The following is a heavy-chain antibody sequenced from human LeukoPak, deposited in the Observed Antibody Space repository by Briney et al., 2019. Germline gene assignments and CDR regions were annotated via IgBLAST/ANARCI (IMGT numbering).Heavy chain of an antibody. Sequence: PSETLSLTCAVYGGSFSYYYWSWIRQPPGKGLEWIGEINHSGITNYNPSLKSRVTISADTSKNQFSLKLTSATAADTAVYYCANPARDFADSGAITWWGQGTLVTVSS. D-gene: IGHD4-17*01. CDR1: GGSFSYYY. J-gene: IGHJ4*02. CDR3: ANPARDFADSGAITW. CDR2: INHSGIT. V-gene: IGHV4-34*01.